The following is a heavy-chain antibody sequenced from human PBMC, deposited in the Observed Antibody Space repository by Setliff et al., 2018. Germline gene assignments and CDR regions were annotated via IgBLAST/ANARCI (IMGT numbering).Heavy chain of an antibody. CDR1: GYSLTRYY. Sequence: ASVQVSCKASGYSLTRYYMHWVRQAPGHGLEWRGIINPGGGSASVVDNFQDRVTMTRDTSTSTVYLDLSSLSSEDTAVYYCARGGKAADARKGLFENWGQGTLVTVSS. V-gene: IGHV1-46*01. J-gene: IGHJ4*02. CDR3: ARGGKAADARKGLFEN. D-gene: IGHD6-13*01. CDR2: INPGGGSA.